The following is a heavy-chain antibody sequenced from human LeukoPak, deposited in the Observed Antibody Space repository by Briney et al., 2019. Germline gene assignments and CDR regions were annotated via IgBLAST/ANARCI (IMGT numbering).Heavy chain of an antibody. J-gene: IGHJ4*02. D-gene: IGHD6-6*01. V-gene: IGHV3-30-3*01. CDR3: ARGDSSSFDY. CDR1: GFTFSSYA. CDR2: ISYDGSNK. Sequence: PGGSLRLSCAASGFTFSSYAMHWVRQAPGKGLEWVAVISYDGSNKYYADSVKGRFTISRDNSKNTLYLQMNSLRAEDTAAYYCARGDSSSFDYWGQGTLVTVSS.